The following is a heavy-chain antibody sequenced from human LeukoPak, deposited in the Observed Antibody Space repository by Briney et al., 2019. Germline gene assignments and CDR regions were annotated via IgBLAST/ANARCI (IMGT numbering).Heavy chain of an antibody. CDR3: AKARQPYSSSSGFDY. CDR2: ISGSGGCT. V-gene: IGHV3-23*01. D-gene: IGHD6-6*01. J-gene: IGHJ4*02. CDR1: GFTFSSYA. Sequence: PGGSLRLSCAASGFTFSSYAMSWVRQAPGKGLEWVSAISGSGGCTHYADSVKGRFTISRDNSKNTLYLQMNSLRAEDTAVYYCAKARQPYSSSSGFDYWGQGTLVTVSS.